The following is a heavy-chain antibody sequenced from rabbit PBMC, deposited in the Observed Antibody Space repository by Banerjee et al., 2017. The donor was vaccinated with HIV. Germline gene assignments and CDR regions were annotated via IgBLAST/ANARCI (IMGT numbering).Heavy chain of an antibody. CDR3: TRDFTGVIGWNFNL. Sequence: QEQLEESGGDLVKPEGSLTLTCTASGFSFSNRCVMCWVRQTPGKGLEWIACINTSSGNAVYANWAKGRFTISKTSSTTVTLQMTSLTAADTATYFCTRDFTGVIGWNFNLWGPGTPSPS. D-gene: IGHD7-1*01. V-gene: IGHV1S45*01. CDR1: GFSFSNRCV. CDR2: INTSSGNA. J-gene: IGHJ4*01.